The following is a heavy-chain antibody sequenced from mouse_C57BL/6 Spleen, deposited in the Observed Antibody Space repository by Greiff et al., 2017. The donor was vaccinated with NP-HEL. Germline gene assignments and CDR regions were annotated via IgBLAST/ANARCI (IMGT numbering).Heavy chain of an antibody. V-gene: IGHV1-26*01. CDR1: GYTFTDYY. CDR2: INPNNGGT. CDR3: ARRLYGGFAY. J-gene: IGHJ3*01. Sequence: EVQLQQSGPELVKPGASVKISCKASGYTFTDYYMNWVKQSHGKSLEWIGDINPNNGGTSYNQKFKGKATLTVDKSSSTAYMELRSLTSEDSAVYYCARRLYGGFAYWGQGTLVTVSA. D-gene: IGHD1-1*01.